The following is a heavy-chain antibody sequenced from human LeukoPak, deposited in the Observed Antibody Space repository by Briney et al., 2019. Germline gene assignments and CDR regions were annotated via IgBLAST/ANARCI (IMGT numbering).Heavy chain of an antibody. J-gene: IGHJ5*02. V-gene: IGHV4-39*07. D-gene: IGHD2-21*02. CDR3: ARSPIAYCGGDCYLNWFDP. Sequence: SETLSLTCTVSGDSISTSNSYWGWIRQPPGKGLEWIGSIYYSGNTYYNASLKSRVTISVDTSKNQFSLKLSSVTAADTAVYYCARSPIAYCGGDCYLNWFDPWGQGTLVTVSS. CDR2: IYYSGNT. CDR1: GDSISTSNSY.